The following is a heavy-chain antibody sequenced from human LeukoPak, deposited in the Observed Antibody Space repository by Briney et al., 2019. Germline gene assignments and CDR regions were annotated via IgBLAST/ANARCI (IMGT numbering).Heavy chain of an antibody. CDR2: IYHSGST. V-gene: IGHV4-59*12. D-gene: IGHD3-22*01. J-gene: IGHJ5*02. CDR1: GGSISSYY. CDR3: ARVRGQSGYYGLYWFDP. Sequence: SETLSLTCTVSGGSISSYYWSWIRQPPGKGLEWIGYIYHSGSTYYNPSLKSRVTISVDRSKNQFSLKLSSVTAADTAVYYCARVRGQSGYYGLYWFDPWGQGTLVTVSS.